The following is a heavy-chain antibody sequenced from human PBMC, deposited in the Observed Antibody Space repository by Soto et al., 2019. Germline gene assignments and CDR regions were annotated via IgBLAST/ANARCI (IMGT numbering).Heavy chain of an antibody. CDR2: ISYDGSNK. D-gene: IGHD6-13*01. CDR1: GFTFSSYG. V-gene: IGHV3-30*18. CDR3: AKDSAGAAAGTFDY. J-gene: IGHJ4*02. Sequence: QVQLVESGGGVVRPGRSLRLSCAASGFTFSSYGMHWVRQAPGKGLEWVAVISYDGSNKYYADSVKGRFTISRDNSKNTLYLQMNSLRAEDTAVYYCAKDSAGAAAGTFDYWGQGTLVTVSS.